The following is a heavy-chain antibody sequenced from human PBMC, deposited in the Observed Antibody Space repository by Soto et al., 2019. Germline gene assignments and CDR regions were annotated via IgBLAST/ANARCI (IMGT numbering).Heavy chain of an antibody. CDR3: AREGVAAPYYYYGMDV. CDR2: ISYTGST. V-gene: IGHV4-59*01. D-gene: IGHD2-15*01. J-gene: IGHJ6*02. Sequence: PSETLSLTCTASGNSIRSYYWSWIRQPPGKGLEWIGYISYTGSTHYNPSLKSRVTISADTSKNQFSLKLSSVTTADTALYYCAREGVAAPYYYYGMDVWGQGSTVTVSS. CDR1: GNSIRSYY.